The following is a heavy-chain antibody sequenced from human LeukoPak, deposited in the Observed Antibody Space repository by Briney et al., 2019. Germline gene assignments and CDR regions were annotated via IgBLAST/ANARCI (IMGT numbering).Heavy chain of an antibody. CDR2: ISGSGGST. D-gene: IGHD3-16*01. CDR1: GFTFSSYA. J-gene: IGHJ5*02. V-gene: IGHV3-23*01. Sequence: GGSLRLSCAASGFTFSSYAMSWVRQAPGKGLEWVSAISGSGGSTYYADSVKGRFTISRDNSKNTLYLQMNSLRAEDTAVYYCAKVQQNAELRENWFDPWGRGTLVTVSS. CDR3: AKVQQNAELRENWFDP.